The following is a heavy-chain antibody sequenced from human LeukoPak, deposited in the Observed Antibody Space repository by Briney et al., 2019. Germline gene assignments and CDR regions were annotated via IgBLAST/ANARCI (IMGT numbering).Heavy chain of an antibody. J-gene: IGHJ4*02. CDR1: GGSISSSSYY. CDR2: IYYSGST. CDR3: ARLSGSRRNY. Sequence: KPSETLSLTCTVSGGSISSSSYYWGWIRQPPGKGLEWIGSIYYSGSTYYNPSLKSRVTISVDTSKNQFSLKLSSVTAADTAVYYCARLSGSRRNYWGQGTLVTVSS. D-gene: IGHD1-26*01. V-gene: IGHV4-39*01.